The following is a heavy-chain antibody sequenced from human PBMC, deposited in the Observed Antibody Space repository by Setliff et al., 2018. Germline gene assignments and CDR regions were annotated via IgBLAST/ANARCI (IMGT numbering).Heavy chain of an antibody. V-gene: IGHV4-59*03. Sequence: PSETLSLTCNVSGVSISSYYWSWIRQPPGKGLESIGYIQKSGSTNYNPSLMSRVSISVDTPTNQFSLKVFSVTAADTAVYYCRFWSSYYKNDYWAQGTLVTVSS. D-gene: IGHD3-3*01. CDR2: IQKSGST. CDR1: GVSISSYY. J-gene: IGHJ4*02. CDR3: RFWSSYYKNDY.